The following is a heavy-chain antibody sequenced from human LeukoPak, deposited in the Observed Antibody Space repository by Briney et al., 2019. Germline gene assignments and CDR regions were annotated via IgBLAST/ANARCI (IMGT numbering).Heavy chain of an antibody. CDR2: IWYDGSNK. J-gene: IGHJ4*02. CDR1: GFTFNNYG. D-gene: IGHD2-2*01. CDR3: ARDISGDIVVVPAAIFGY. Sequence: GGSLRLSCAASGFTFNNYGMHWVRQAPGKGLEWMALIWYDGSNKYYADSVKGRFTISRDNAKNSLYLQMNSLRAEDTAVYYCARDISGDIVVVPAAIFGYWGQGTLVTVSS. V-gene: IGHV3-33*01.